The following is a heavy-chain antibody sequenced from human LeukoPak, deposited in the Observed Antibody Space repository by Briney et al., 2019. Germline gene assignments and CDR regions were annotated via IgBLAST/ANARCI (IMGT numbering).Heavy chain of an antibody. Sequence: SETLSLTCTVSGGSISSSSYYWGWIRQPPGKGLEWIGSIYYSGSTYYNPSLKSRVTISVDTSKNQFSLKLSSVTAADTAVYYCARDAGSSWYYYYYYMDVWSKGTTVTVSS. CDR1: GGSISSSSYY. D-gene: IGHD6-13*01. J-gene: IGHJ6*03. CDR3: ARDAGSSWYYYYYYMDV. V-gene: IGHV4-39*02. CDR2: IYYSGST.